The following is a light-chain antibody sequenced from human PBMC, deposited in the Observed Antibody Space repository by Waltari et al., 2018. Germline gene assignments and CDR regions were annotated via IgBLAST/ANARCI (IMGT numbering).Light chain of an antibody. CDR1: QSSSTN. J-gene: IGKJ5*01. Sequence: ETLLKQSLATLSVSPGERVILSCRASQSSSTNLTWYQQKPGQAPRLLIYGAATRATGIPARFSGSGSETEFTLTISSMQSEDFAVYYCQQYNDWPPITFGQGTRLDI. V-gene: IGKV3-15*01. CDR3: QQYNDWPPIT. CDR2: GAA.